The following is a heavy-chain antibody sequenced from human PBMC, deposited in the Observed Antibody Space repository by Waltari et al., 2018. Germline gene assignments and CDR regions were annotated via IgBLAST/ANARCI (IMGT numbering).Heavy chain of an antibody. CDR2: INPNARH. D-gene: IGHD6-19*01. CDR3: ARGWLQVAPPYYYYMDV. CDR1: GGSFSGYY. V-gene: IGHV4-34*01. Sequence: QVQLLQWGAGLLKPSETLSLTCAVYGGSFSGYYWSWLRQLPGKGLEWLGEINPNARHDYNPSLKSRATISIETSKNQFSLKLDSVTAADTGVYYCARGWLQVAPPYYYYMDVWDRGTAVTVSS. J-gene: IGHJ6*03.